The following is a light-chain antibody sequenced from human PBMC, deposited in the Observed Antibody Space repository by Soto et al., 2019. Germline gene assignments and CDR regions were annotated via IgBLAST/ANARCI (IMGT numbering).Light chain of an antibody. CDR3: QQYSSSPS. J-gene: IGKJ5*01. CDR2: GAS. V-gene: IGKV3-15*01. Sequence: EIVMTQSPTTLSVSPGERATLSCRASQSVSTNLAWYQQKPGQVPSLLIYGASTRASGIPARFSGSGSGTEFTLTIGSLQSEDFAVYYCQQYSSSPSFGPGTRLEI. CDR1: QSVSTN.